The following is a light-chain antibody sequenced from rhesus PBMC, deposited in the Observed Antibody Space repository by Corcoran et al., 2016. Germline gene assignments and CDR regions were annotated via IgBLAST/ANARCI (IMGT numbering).Light chain of an antibody. V-gene: IGLV2-13*03. J-gene: IGLJ1*01. Sequence: QAAPTQPPSVSGSRGQLVTISCTGTSSDVGGYNRVSWYQQHPGKAPKLMIYEVTERPSGVSDRFSGSKSLNTASLTISGLQAEDEADYYCSSYANSNTFIFGTGTRLTVL. CDR2: EVT. CDR3: SSYANSNTFI. CDR1: SSDVGGYNR.